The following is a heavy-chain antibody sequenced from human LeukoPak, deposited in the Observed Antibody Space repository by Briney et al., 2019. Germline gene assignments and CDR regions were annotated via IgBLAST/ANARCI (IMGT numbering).Heavy chain of an antibody. CDR2: MNPNSGNT. Sequence: ASVKVSCKASGYTFTSYDINWARQATGQGLEWMGWMNPNSGNTGYAQKFQGRVTMTRNTSISTAYMELSSLRSEDTAVYYCARDTPYFDWLGFDPWGQGTLVTVSS. D-gene: IGHD3-9*01. CDR3: ARDTPYFDWLGFDP. J-gene: IGHJ5*02. V-gene: IGHV1-8*01. CDR1: GYTFTSYD.